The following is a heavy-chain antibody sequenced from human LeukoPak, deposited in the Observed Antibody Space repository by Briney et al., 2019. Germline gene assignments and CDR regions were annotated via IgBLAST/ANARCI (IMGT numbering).Heavy chain of an antibody. Sequence: GRSLRLSCAASGFTFDDYAMHWVRQAPGKGLEWVSGISWNSGSIGYADSVKGRFTISRDNAKNSLYLQMNSLRAEDTAVYYCARDYLRTTVTAPWYFDLWGRGTLVTVSS. V-gene: IGHV3-9*01. D-gene: IGHD4-17*01. CDR3: ARDYLRTTVTAPWYFDL. J-gene: IGHJ2*01. CDR2: ISWNSGSI. CDR1: GFTFDDYA.